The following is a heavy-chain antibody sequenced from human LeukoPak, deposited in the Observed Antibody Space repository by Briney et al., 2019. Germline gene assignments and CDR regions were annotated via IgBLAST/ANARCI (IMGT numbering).Heavy chain of an antibody. V-gene: IGHV1-46*01. CDR3: ARDRLAVAAEGAFDI. D-gene: IGHD6-19*01. J-gene: IGHJ3*02. CDR2: INTSGGSI. CDR1: GYTFTSYY. Sequence: ASVKVSCKASGYTFTSYYMHWVRQAPGQGLEWMGIINTSGGSITYAQKFQGRVTMTRDTSTSTVYMELSSLRSEDTAVYYCARDRLAVAAEGAFDIWGQGTMVTVSS.